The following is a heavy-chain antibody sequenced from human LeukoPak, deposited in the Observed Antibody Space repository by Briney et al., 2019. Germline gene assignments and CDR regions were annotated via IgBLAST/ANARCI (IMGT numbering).Heavy chain of an antibody. V-gene: IGHV4-30-4*01. CDR1: GGSFSSGGYY. CDR2: IYYSGST. CDR3: ARGDYDFWSGHYGMDV. Sequence: SETLSLTCTVSGGSFSSGGYYWSWIRQPPGKGLEWIGYIYYSGSTYYNPSLKSRVTISVDTSKNQFSLKLSSVTAADTAVYYCARGDYDFWSGHYGMDVWGQGTTVTVSS. J-gene: IGHJ6*02. D-gene: IGHD3-3*01.